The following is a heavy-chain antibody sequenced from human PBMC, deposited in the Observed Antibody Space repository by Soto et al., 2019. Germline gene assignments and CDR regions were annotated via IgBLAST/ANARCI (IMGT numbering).Heavy chain of an antibody. CDR1: GLTLYSYV. D-gene: IGHD3-16*01. V-gene: IGHV3-23*04. J-gene: IGHJ4*02. CDR3: AKGWGDY. Sequence: VQLVASGGDLVQPGGSLRLSCAASGLTLYSYVMSWDRQAPGKGLEWVSGISGGSTYYSDSVKGRFSISRDNSKNTLFLQMNCLRAEDTAAYYCAKGWGDYWCQGTLVTVSS. CDR2: ISGGST.